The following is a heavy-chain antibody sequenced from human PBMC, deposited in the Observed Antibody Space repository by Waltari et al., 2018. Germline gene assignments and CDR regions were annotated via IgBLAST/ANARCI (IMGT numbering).Heavy chain of an antibody. CDR2: INVLTGNT. CDR3: ARVGVQSGADY. CDR1: GYTFTGYA. J-gene: IGHJ4*02. V-gene: IGHV1-18*01. D-gene: IGHD3-10*01. Sequence: QVQLVQSGAEVKEPGASVKVSCEVSGYTFTGYAVTWVRQAPGQGLEWMGWINVLTGNTDYAQKLQGRVTMTRDTSTSTAYVELRSLTSDDTAVYYCARVGVQSGADYWGQGTLVSVSS.